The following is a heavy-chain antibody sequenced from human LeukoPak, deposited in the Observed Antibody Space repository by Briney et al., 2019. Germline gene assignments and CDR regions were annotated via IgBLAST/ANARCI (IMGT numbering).Heavy chain of an antibody. V-gene: IGHV3-48*03. D-gene: IGHD1-14*01. CDR3: ARERNSYFDY. Sequence: GGSLRLSCAASGFTFSSYEMSWVRQAPGKGLEWVSYISSSGSTIYYADSVQGRFTISRDNAKNSLYLQVNSLRAEDTAVYYCARERNSYFDYWGQGTLVTVSS. CDR2: ISSSGSTI. J-gene: IGHJ4*02. CDR1: GFTFSSYE.